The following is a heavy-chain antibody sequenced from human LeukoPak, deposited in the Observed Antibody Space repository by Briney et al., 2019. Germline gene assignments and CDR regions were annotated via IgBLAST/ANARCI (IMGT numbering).Heavy chain of an antibody. D-gene: IGHD2-15*01. J-gene: IGHJ3*02. CDR2: INGDGSNT. CDR3: ARSKSCDSTDAFDI. CDR1: GFTFSSHW. Sequence: PGGSLRLSCAASGFTFSSHWMHWVRQAPGKGLVWVSRINGDGSNTTCADSVKGRFTISRDTAKNTLYLQMNSLRAEDTAMYHCARSKSCDSTDAFDIWGQGTMVTVSS. V-gene: IGHV3-74*03.